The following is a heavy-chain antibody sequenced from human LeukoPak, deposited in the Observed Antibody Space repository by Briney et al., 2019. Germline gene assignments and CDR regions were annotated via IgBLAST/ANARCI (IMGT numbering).Heavy chain of an antibody. Sequence: GGSLRLSCAASGFTFSSYGMHWVRQAPGKGLEWVAVISYDGSNKYYADSVKGRFTISRDNAKNSLSLQMNSLRAEDTAVYYCARETPQSSSWTAFDYWGQGTLVTVSS. CDR2: ISYDGSNK. D-gene: IGHD6-13*01. CDR1: GFTFSSYG. J-gene: IGHJ4*02. CDR3: ARETPQSSSWTAFDY. V-gene: IGHV3-30*03.